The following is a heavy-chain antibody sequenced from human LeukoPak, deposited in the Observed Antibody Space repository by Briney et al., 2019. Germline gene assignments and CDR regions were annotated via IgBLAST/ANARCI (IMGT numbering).Heavy chain of an antibody. V-gene: IGHV4-59*01. CDR3: ARGNYYDSSGYYSPFDY. D-gene: IGHD3-22*01. J-gene: IGHJ4*02. CDR1: GGSISSYY. CDR2: IYYSGST. Sequence: SETLSLTCTVSGGSISSYYWSWIRQLPGKGLEWIGYIYYSGSTNYNPSLKSRVTISVDTSKNQFSLKLSSVTAADTAVYYCARGNYYDSSGYYSPFDYWGQGTLVTVSS.